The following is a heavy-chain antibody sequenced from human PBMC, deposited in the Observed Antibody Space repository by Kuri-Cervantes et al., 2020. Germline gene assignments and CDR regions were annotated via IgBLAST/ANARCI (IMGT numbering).Heavy chain of an antibody. V-gene: IGHV1-18*01. CDR3: ARDELAARPGWFDP. D-gene: IGHD6-6*01. J-gene: IGHJ5*02. CDR1: GGTFSSYA. Sequence: ASVKVSCKASGGTFSSYAISWVRQAPGQGLEWLGWISVYHGNTNYAQRLRNRITMTTDTSTSTAYMELGSLRSDDTAVYYCARDELAARPGWFDPWGQGTLVTVSS. CDR2: ISVYHGNT.